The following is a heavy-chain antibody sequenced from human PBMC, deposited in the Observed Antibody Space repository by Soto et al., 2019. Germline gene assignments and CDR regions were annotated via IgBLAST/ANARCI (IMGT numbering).Heavy chain of an antibody. J-gene: IGHJ4*01. D-gene: IGHD6-13*01. CDR3: ARGDSSWYASFGY. CDR2: VSNSGTK. CDR1: GFIFSNFE. V-gene: IGHV3-48*03. Sequence: GGSLRLSCAVSGFIFSNFEMNWVRQAPGKGLEWISYVSNSGTKSYADSVKGRFTISRDNTKDSLYLQMNSLTAEDTAVYYGARGDSSWYASFGYWGHGGLVTVSS.